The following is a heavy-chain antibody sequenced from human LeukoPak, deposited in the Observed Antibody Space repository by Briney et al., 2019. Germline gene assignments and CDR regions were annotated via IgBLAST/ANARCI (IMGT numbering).Heavy chain of an antibody. V-gene: IGHV1-2*04. D-gene: IGHD6-6*01. J-gene: IGHJ4*02. CDR1: GYTFTGYY. CDR3: ATVGIEYSSSSLDY. Sequence: ASVKVSCKASGYTFTGYYMHWVRQAPGQGLEWMGWINPNSGGTNYAQKFQGWVTMTRDTSISTAYMEPSRLRSDDTAVYYCATVGIEYSSSSLDYWGQGTLVTVSS. CDR2: INPNSGGT.